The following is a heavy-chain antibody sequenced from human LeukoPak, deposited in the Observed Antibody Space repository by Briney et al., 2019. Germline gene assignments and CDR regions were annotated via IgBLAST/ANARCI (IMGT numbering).Heavy chain of an antibody. D-gene: IGHD3-22*01. CDR3: AKRGVVIRVILVGFHKEAYYFDS. J-gene: IGHJ4*02. V-gene: IGHV3-23*01. Sequence: GGSLRLSCAVSGITLSNYAMSWVRQAPGKGLEWVAGISGSGGGTHYADSVKGRFTISRDNPKNTLYLQMNNLRAGDTAVYFCAKRGVVIRVILVGFHKEAYYFDSWGQGALVIASS. CDR2: ISGSGGGT. CDR1: GITLSNYA.